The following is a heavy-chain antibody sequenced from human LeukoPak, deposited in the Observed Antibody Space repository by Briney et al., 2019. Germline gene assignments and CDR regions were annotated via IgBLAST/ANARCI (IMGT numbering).Heavy chain of an antibody. D-gene: IGHD1-26*01. Sequence: ASVKVSCKVSGYTLTELSMHWVRKAPGKGLEWRGGFDPEDGETIYAQKFQGRVTMTEDTSTDTAYMELSSLRSEDTAVYYCATLMIVGATAPFDYWGQGTLVTVSS. CDR2: FDPEDGET. V-gene: IGHV1-24*01. J-gene: IGHJ4*02. CDR3: ATLMIVGATAPFDY. CDR1: GYTLTELS.